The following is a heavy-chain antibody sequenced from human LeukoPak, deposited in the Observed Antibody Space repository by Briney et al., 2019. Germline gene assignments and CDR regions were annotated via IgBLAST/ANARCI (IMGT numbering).Heavy chain of an antibody. Sequence: SVKVSCKASVGTFSSYAISWVRQAPGQGLEWMGRIIPILGIANYAQKFQGRVTITADKSTSTAYMELSSLRSEDTAVYYCAKQYSFYFDYWGQGTLVTVSS. CDR1: VGTFSSYA. J-gene: IGHJ4*02. D-gene: IGHD5-18*01. CDR3: AKQYSFYFDY. CDR2: IIPILGIA. V-gene: IGHV1-69*04.